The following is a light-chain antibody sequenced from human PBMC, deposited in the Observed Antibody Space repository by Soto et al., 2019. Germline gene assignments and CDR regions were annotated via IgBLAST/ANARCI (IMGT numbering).Light chain of an antibody. CDR2: AAS. V-gene: IGKV1-39*01. CDR1: QNIRTY. J-gene: IGKJ5*01. Sequence: DIQMTHSPSSLSASVGDRVTITCRASQNIRTYLNWYQQKPGKAPKLLIYAASTLQSGVPSRFSGSGSGTEFTLTISSLQPEDFATYYCQQLGSFGQGTRLEIK. CDR3: QQLGS.